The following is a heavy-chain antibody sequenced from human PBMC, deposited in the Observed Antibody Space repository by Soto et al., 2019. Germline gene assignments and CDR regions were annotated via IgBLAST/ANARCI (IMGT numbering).Heavy chain of an antibody. CDR3: ASGLESTVVTLDY. Sequence: SETLSLTCTVSGGSIRSSDWGWIRKPPGKGLEGIGYIYYSGSTNYNPYLKSRVTISVDTSKNQFSLKLSSVTAADTAVYYCASGLESTVVTLDYWGQGTLVTVSS. CDR2: IYYSGST. D-gene: IGHD4-17*01. J-gene: IGHJ4*02. V-gene: IGHV4-59*01. CDR1: GGSIRSSD.